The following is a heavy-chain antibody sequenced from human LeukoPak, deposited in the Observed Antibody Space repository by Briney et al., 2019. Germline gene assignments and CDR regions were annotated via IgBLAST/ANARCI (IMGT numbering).Heavy chain of an antibody. J-gene: IGHJ4*02. CDR1: GGSFSGYY. CDR3: ARGDLMDLDY. CDR2: INHSGST. Sequence: PSETLSLTCAVYGGSFSGYYWSWIRQPPGKGLEWIGEINHSGSTNYNPSLKSRVTISVDTSKNQFSLKLSSVTAADTAVYYCARGDLMDLDYWGQGTLVTVSS. D-gene: IGHD3/OR15-3a*01. V-gene: IGHV4-34*01.